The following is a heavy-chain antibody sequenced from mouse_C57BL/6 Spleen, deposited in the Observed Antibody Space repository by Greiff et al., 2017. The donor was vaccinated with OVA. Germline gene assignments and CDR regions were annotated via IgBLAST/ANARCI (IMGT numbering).Heavy chain of an antibody. CDR1: GYAFSSSW. J-gene: IGHJ4*01. Sequence: QVQLKQSGPELVKPGASVKISCKASGYAFSSSWMNWVKQRPGKGLEWIGRIYPGDGDTNYNGKFKGKATLTADKSSSTAYMQLSSLTSEDSAVYFCARWNWDVGAMDYWGQGTSVTVSS. CDR2: IYPGDGDT. D-gene: IGHD4-1*01. V-gene: IGHV1-82*01. CDR3: ARWNWDVGAMDY.